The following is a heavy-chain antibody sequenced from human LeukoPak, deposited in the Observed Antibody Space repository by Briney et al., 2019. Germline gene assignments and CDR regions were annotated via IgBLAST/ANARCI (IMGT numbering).Heavy chain of an antibody. V-gene: IGHV1-46*01. CDR3: ARDNSVRDEAWWFNP. J-gene: IGHJ5*02. CDR2: ISPSGGAT. Sequence: GAPVKVSCKAFGYTFTINYMHWVRQAPGQGPEWMGVISPSGGATTYAQKVQGRVSLTMDMSTSTDYLELSSLSSEDTAVYYCARDNSVRDEAWWFNPWGQGTLVTVSS. D-gene: IGHD5-24*01. CDR1: GYTFTINY.